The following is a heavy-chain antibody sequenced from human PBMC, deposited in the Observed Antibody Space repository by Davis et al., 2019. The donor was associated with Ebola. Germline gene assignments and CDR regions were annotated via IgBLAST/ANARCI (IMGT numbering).Heavy chain of an antibody. D-gene: IGHD2-2*01. Sequence: GGSLRLSCAASGFTFSTYKMNWVRQAPGKWLEWVASISSGSSHIYYGASVKGRFTIARDDAKNSVYLQMSSLGAEDTAVYYCVRDSSSSVYWGQGTLVTVSS. CDR2: ISSGSSHI. CDR3: VRDSSSSVY. CDR1: GFTFSTYK. J-gene: IGHJ4*02. V-gene: IGHV3-21*01.